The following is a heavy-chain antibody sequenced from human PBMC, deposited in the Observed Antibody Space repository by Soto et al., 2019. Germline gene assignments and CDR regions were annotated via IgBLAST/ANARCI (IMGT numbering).Heavy chain of an antibody. CDR1: GYTFTSYG. CDR3: ARIDSSGYVFYFDY. V-gene: IGHV1-18*01. D-gene: IGHD3-22*01. Sequence: ASVKVSCKASGYTFTSYGISWARQAPGQGLEWMGWISAYNGNTNYAQKLQGRVTMTTDTSTSTAYMELRSLRSDDTAVYYCARIDSSGYVFYFDYWGQGTLVTVSS. J-gene: IGHJ4*02. CDR2: ISAYNGNT.